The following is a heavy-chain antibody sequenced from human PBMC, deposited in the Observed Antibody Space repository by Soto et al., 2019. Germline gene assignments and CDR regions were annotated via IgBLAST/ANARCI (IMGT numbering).Heavy chain of an antibody. J-gene: IGHJ6*02. V-gene: IGHV2-26*01. CDR2: IFSNDEK. D-gene: IGHD3-9*01. CDR3: ARIDPGTDWSPCMDV. Sequence: QVTLKESGPVLVKPTETLTLTCTVSGFSLSNARMGVSWIRQPPGKSLEWLAHIFSNDEKSYSTSLKSRLTISKDTSKSQVVLTMTNMDPVDTATYYCARIDPGTDWSPCMDVWGQGTTVTVSS. CDR1: GFSLSNARMG.